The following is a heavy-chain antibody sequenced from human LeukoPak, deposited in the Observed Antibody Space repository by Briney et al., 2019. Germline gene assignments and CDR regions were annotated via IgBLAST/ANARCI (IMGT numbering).Heavy chain of an antibody. J-gene: IGHJ4*02. Sequence: PSETLSLTCTVSGGSISSYYWSWIRQPPGKGLEWIGYIYYSGSTNYNPSLKSRVTISVDTSKNQFSLKLSSVTAADTAVYYCARAKRRDGYNHWYFDYWGQGTLVTVSS. D-gene: IGHD5-24*01. CDR3: ARAKRRDGYNHWYFDY. V-gene: IGHV4-59*08. CDR2: IYYSGST. CDR1: GGSISSYY.